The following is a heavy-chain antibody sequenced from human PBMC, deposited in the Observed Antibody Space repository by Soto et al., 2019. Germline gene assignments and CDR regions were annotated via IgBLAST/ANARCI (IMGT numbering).Heavy chain of an antibody. V-gene: IGHV3-66*02. Sequence: GESLKISCAASGFTVSSNYMSWVRQAPGKGLEWVSVIYSGGSTYYADSVKGRFTISRDNSKNTLYLQMNSLRAEDTAVYYCARDLHLYYFDYWGQGPWSPSPQ. J-gene: IGHJ4*02. CDR3: ARDLHLYYFDY. CDR2: IYSGGST. CDR1: GFTVSSNY.